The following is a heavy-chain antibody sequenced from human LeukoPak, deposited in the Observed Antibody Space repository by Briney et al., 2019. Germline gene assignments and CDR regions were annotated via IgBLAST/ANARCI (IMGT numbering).Heavy chain of an antibody. Sequence: GGSLRLSCAASGFTFSSYTMNWVRQGPGKGLEWVSSITGSGGDTHYADSVKGRFTISRDNSKNTLYLQMNSLRAEDTAVYYCARNSRLYYDSSGYYPSKHYYGMDVWGQGTTVTVSS. J-gene: IGHJ6*02. CDR1: GFTFSSYT. CDR3: ARNSRLYYDSSGYYPSKHYYGMDV. V-gene: IGHV3-23*01. CDR2: ITGSGGDT. D-gene: IGHD3-22*01.